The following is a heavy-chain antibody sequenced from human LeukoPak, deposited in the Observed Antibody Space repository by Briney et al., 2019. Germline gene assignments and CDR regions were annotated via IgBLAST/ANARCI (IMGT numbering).Heavy chain of an antibody. CDR2: IKQDGSEK. D-gene: IGHD3-10*01. CDR3: ARDRVTMVRGVIVGYYYYMDV. V-gene: IGHV3-7*01. Sequence: GGSLRLSCAASGFTFSSYWMSWVRQAPGKGLEWVANIKQDGSEKYYVDSVKGRFTISRDNAKNSLYLQMNSLRAEDTAVYYCARDRVTMVRGVIVGYYYYMDVWGKRTTVTVSS. J-gene: IGHJ6*03. CDR1: GFTFSSYW.